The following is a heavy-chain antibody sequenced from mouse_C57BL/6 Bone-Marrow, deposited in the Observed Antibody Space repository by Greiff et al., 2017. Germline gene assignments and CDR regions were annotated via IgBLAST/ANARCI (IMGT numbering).Heavy chain of an antibody. V-gene: IGHV1-50*01. CDR3: AREMEDGYDANIDV. CDR2: IDPSDSYT. J-gene: IGHJ1*03. Sequence: QVQLQQPGAELVKPGASVKLSCKASGYTFTSYWMQWVKQRPGQGLEWIGEIDPSDSYTNYNQKFKGKATLTVDTSSSTAYMQLSSLTSEDSAVYYCAREMEDGYDANIDVWGKGTTVTVSS. D-gene: IGHD2-2*01. CDR1: GYTFTSYW.